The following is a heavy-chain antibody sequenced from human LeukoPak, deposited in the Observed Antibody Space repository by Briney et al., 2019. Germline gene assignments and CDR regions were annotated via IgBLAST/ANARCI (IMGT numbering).Heavy chain of an antibody. Sequence: SETLSLTCAVYGGSFSGYYWTWIRQPPGKGLEWIGEINHSGSTNYNPSLKSRVTISVDTSKNQFSLKLSSVTAADTAVYYCARDPGPNSSGWYGDWGQGTLVTVSS. J-gene: IGHJ4*02. CDR1: GGSFSGYY. V-gene: IGHV4-34*01. CDR3: ARDPGPNSSGWYGD. D-gene: IGHD6-19*01. CDR2: INHSGST.